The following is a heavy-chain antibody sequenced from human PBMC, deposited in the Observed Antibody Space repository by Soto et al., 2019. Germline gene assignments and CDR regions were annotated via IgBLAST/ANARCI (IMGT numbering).Heavy chain of an antibody. CDR2: ISGSGGST. V-gene: IGHV3-23*01. J-gene: IGHJ6*03. CDR1: GFTFSSYA. Sequence: GGSLRLSCAASGFTFSSYAMSWVRQAPGKGLEWVSAISGSGGSTYYADSVKGRFTISRDNSKNTLYLQMNSLRAEDTAVYYCAKDRDNYGGYYYYMDVWGKGTTVTVSS. D-gene: IGHD4-17*01. CDR3: AKDRDNYGGYYYYMDV.